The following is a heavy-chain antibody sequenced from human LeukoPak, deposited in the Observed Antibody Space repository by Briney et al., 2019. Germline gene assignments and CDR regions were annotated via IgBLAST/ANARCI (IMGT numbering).Heavy chain of an antibody. CDR1: GFTFSSYG. D-gene: IGHD3-16*01. V-gene: IGHV3-64*01. CDR3: ARGPVYAY. J-gene: IGHJ4*02. CDR2: ISSNGGST. Sequence: GGSLRLSCVVSGFTFSSYGMHWVHQAPGKGLEYVSAISSNGGSTYYANSVKGRFTISRDNSKNTSYLQMGSLRAEDTAVYYCARGPVYAYWGQGTLVTVSS.